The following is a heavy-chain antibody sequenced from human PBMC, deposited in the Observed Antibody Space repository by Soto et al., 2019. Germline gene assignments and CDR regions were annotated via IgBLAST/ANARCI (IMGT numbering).Heavy chain of an antibody. Sequence: SETLSLTCTVSGGSISSSSYYWGWIRQPPGKGLEWIGSIYYSGSTYYNPSLKSRVTISVDTSKNQFSLKLSSVTAADTAVYYCARTYYDFREANYYYMDVWGKGTTVTVSS. V-gene: IGHV4-39*01. CDR2: IYYSGST. CDR1: GGSISSSSYY. J-gene: IGHJ6*03. D-gene: IGHD3-3*01. CDR3: ARTYYDFREANYYYMDV.